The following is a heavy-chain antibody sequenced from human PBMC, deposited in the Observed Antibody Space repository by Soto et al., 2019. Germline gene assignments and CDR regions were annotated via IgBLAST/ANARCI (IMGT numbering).Heavy chain of an antibody. CDR3: TKAALERATNQEFDY. J-gene: IGHJ4*02. CDR1: GFTFDDYA. Sequence: SLRLSCAASGFTFDDYAMHWVRQPPGKGLEWVSGITLNSGSVDYANSVKGRFTISRDNAKNSLYLQMKSLRSEDTALYYCTKAALERATNQEFDYWGQGTMVTVSS. CDR2: ITLNSGSV. V-gene: IGHV3-9*01.